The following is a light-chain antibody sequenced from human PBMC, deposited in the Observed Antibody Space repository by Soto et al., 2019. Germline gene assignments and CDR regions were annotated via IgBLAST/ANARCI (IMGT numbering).Light chain of an antibody. V-gene: IGKV2-30*01. CDR3: MPGIVAWT. J-gene: IGKJ1*01. CDR2: KVS. Sequence: DVVMTQFPLSLPVTLGQPASISCRSSQGLVYSDGNTYLNWFQQRPGQSPRRLIYKVSNRASGVPDRFSGSASGTIFTLIISRLEAEDVGFYFCMPGIVAWTFGQGAKVEIK. CDR1: QGLVYSDGNTY.